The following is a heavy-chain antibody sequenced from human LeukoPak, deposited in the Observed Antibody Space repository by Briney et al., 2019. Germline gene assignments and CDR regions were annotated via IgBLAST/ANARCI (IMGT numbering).Heavy chain of an antibody. D-gene: IGHD3-22*01. CDR3: ARGRITMIVGTKYFDY. V-gene: IGHV4-34*01. J-gene: IGHJ4*02. CDR2: INHSGST. Sequence: SETLSLTCAVYGGSFSGYYYWSWIRQPPGKGLEWIGEINHSGSTNYNPSLKSRVTISVDTSKNQFSLKLSSVTAADTAVYYCARGRITMIVGTKYFDYWGQGTLVTVSS. CDR1: GGSFSGYYY.